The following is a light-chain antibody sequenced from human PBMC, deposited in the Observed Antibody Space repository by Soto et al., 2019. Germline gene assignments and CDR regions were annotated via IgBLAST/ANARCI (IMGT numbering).Light chain of an antibody. V-gene: IGLV1-40*01. Sequence: QSVLTQPPSVSGAPGQRVTISCTGSSSNIGAGYDVHWYQQLPGTAPKFLIYGNSNRPSGVPDRFSGSKSGTSASLAITGRQAADEAYYYCQSYASSLSGWVFGGGTRLTVL. J-gene: IGLJ3*02. CDR3: QSYASSLSGWV. CDR2: GNS. CDR1: SSNIGAGYD.